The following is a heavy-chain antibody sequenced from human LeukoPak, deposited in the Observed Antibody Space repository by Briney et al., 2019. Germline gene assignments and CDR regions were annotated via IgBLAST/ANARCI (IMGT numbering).Heavy chain of an antibody. CDR1: GFTFSRFW. CDR2: INGDGREK. CDR3: ARDNSAEKGQQLAN. Sequence: GGSLRLSCAASGFTFSRFWMTWVRQAPGKGLEYVANINGDGREKYYVDSVKGRFTISRDNVRNSLFLQMSSLRVEDTAVYYCARDNSAEKGQQLANWGQGTRVTVST. D-gene: IGHD6-13*01. V-gene: IGHV3-7*04. J-gene: IGHJ4*02.